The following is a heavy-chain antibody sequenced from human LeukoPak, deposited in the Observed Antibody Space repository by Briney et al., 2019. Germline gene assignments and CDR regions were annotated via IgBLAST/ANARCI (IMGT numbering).Heavy chain of an antibody. J-gene: IGHJ6*02. CDR2: INGDGNST. Sequence: GGSLRLSCAASGFTFSNYWMHWVRQAPGKGLVWVSRINGDGNSTSYAYADSVKGRFTISRDNSKNTLYLQMNSLRAEDTALYYCSKVGASFYYGMDVWGQGTTVTASS. D-gene: IGHD1-1*01. CDR3: SKVGASFYYGMDV. CDR1: GFTFSNYW. V-gene: IGHV3-74*01.